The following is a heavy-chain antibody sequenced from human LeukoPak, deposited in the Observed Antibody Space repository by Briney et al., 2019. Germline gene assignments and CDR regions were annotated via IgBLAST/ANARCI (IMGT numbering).Heavy chain of an antibody. V-gene: IGHV3-64D*09. Sequence: PGVSVRLSCSASGFTFSSYAMHWVRQAPGKGLEYVSAITNNGGSTYYADSVKGRFTISRDNSKNRLYLQMSSLRTEDTAVYYCVKEYITLGAFDIWGQGTMVTVTS. D-gene: IGHD1-14*01. CDR3: VKEYITLGAFDI. CDR1: GFTFSSYA. CDR2: ITNNGGST. J-gene: IGHJ3*02.